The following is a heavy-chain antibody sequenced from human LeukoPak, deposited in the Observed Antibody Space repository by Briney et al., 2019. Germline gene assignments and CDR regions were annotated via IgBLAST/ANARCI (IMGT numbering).Heavy chain of an antibody. CDR2: INHSGST. V-gene: IGHV4-34*01. J-gene: IGHJ4*02. CDR3: AGGRSSSVFDY. D-gene: IGHD6-6*01. CDR1: GHSIRTGYY. Sequence: PSETLSLTCSVSGHSIRTGYYWSWIRQPPGKGLEWIGEINHSGSTNYNSSLKSRVTISVDTSKNQFSLKLNSVTAADTAVYYCAGGRSSSVFDYWGQGTLVTVSS.